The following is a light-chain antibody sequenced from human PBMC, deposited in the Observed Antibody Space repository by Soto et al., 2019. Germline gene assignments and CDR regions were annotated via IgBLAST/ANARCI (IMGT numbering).Light chain of an antibody. CDR1: QSVRSNY. Sequence: DIVLTPSPGTLSLSSGERATLSCRASQSVRSNYLAWYQQKPGQAPRLLIYGASSRATGIPDRFGGSGSGTDFTLTISRLEPEDFAVYYCQQYASSPLTFGGGTKVEIK. V-gene: IGKV3-20*01. CDR2: GAS. CDR3: QQYASSPLT. J-gene: IGKJ4*01.